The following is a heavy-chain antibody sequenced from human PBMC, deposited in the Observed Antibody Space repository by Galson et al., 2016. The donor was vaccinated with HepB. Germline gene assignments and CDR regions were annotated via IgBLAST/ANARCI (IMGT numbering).Heavy chain of an antibody. CDR1: GYAYINYG. CDR3: ARDRAPGRYCTSTNCYVYYGMDV. Sequence: SVKVSCKASGYAYINYGITWVRQAPGQGLEWMGWISGYNGNTNYAQKLQGRVTMTTGTSTSTAYMALRSLRSDDTAVYYCARDRAPGRYCTSTNCYVYYGMDVWGQGTTVTVSS. CDR2: ISGYNGNT. V-gene: IGHV1-18*01. J-gene: IGHJ6*02. D-gene: IGHD2-2*01.